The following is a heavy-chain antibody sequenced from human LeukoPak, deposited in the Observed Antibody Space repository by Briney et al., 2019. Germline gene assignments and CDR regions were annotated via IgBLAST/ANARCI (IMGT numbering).Heavy chain of an antibody. J-gene: IGHJ5*02. Sequence: SETLSLTCTVSGGSISSGGYYWSWIRQHPGKGLEWIGYIYYSGSTYYNPSLKSRVTISVDTSKNQFSLKLSSVTAADTAVYYCARAFVDTAMVVLDPWGQGTLVTVS. CDR2: IYYSGST. D-gene: IGHD5-18*01. CDR1: GGSISSGGYY. CDR3: ARAFVDTAMVVLDP. V-gene: IGHV4-31*03.